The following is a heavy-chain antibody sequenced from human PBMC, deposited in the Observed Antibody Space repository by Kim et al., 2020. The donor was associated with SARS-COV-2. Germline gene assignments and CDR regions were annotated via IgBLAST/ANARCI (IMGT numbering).Heavy chain of an antibody. V-gene: IGHV4-31*02. Sequence: KSRVTISVDPSKNQFSLKLSSVTAADTAVYYCARVGINYYGSGSPYYMDVWGKGTTVTVSS. CDR3: ARVGINYYGSGSPYYMDV. J-gene: IGHJ6*03. D-gene: IGHD3-10*01.